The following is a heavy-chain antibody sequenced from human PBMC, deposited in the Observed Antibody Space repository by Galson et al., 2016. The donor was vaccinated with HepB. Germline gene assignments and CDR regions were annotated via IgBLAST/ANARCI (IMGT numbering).Heavy chain of an antibody. CDR2: ISYDGSYT. CDR3: AKPIFHYDVLTAYDS. Sequence: SLRLSCATSGFSISTFGMHWVRQAPGKGLEWVAFISYDGSYTYYLNSVEGQFTVSRDNSKSTLYLQMNSLRTEDMALYYCAKPIFHYDVLTAYDSWGRGTLVTVSS. J-gene: IGHJ4*02. CDR1: GFSISTFG. V-gene: IGHV3-30*18. D-gene: IGHD3-9*01.